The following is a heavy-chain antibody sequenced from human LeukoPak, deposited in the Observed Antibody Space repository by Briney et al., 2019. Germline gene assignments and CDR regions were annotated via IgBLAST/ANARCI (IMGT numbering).Heavy chain of an antibody. D-gene: IGHD6-13*01. CDR1: GYSFTSYW. V-gene: IGHV5-51*01. J-gene: IGHJ3*02. Sequence: GESLKISCKGSGYSFTSYWIGWVRQMPGKGLEWMGIIYPGDSDTRYSPSFQGQVTISADKSISTAYLQWSSLKASDTAIYYCARVKQAVALVDVFDIGGQGTMVTVSS. CDR3: ARVKQAVALVDVFDI. CDR2: IYPGDSDT.